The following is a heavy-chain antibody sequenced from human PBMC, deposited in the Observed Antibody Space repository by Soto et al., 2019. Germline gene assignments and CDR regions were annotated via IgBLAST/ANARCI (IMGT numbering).Heavy chain of an antibody. D-gene: IGHD3-10*01. CDR1: GFTFSSFW. CDR2: LNGDGSNT. V-gene: IGHV3-74*01. J-gene: IGHJ6*03. Sequence: EVQLVESGGGLVQPGGSLRLSCAASGFTFSSFWMHWVRQAPGKGLVWVSRLNGDGSNTNYADSVRGRFTISRDNAMNTLYLQMHSLGVDDTAVYYWARGVRGYYYMDVWGEGTTVTVSS. CDR3: ARGVRGYYYMDV.